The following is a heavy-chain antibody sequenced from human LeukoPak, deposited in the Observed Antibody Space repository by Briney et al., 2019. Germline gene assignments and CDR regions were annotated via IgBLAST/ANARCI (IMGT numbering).Heavy chain of an antibody. D-gene: IGHD5-12*01. J-gene: IGHJ3*02. CDR1: GGSINNYY. CDR3: ARDSPVTRYSGYDRAFDI. CDR2: MHPSGST. Sequence: SETLSLTCTVSGGSINNYYWSWIRQPAEKGLEWIGRMHPSGSTNYNPSLKSRVTISVDTSKNQFSLKLSSVTAADTAVYYCARDSPVTRYSGYDRAFDIWGQGTMVTVSS. V-gene: IGHV4-4*07.